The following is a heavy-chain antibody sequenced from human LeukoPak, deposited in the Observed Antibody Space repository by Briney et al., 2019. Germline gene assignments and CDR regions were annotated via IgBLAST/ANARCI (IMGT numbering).Heavy chain of an antibody. Sequence: GGSLRLSCAASGFTFSSYSMNWVRQAPGKGLEWVSSISSSSSYIYYADSVKGRFTISRDNAKNSLYLQMNSLRAEDTAVYYCAGAVAGTGDYWGQGTLVTVSS. CDR3: AGAVAGTGDY. J-gene: IGHJ4*02. CDR2: ISSSSSYI. V-gene: IGHV3-21*01. D-gene: IGHD6-19*01. CDR1: GFTFSSYS.